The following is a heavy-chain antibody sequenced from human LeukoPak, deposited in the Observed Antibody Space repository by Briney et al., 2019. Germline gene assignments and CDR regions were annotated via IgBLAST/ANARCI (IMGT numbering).Heavy chain of an antibody. CDR3: ARENSYHCSGGSCYPPFDY. CDR2: IYYSGST. V-gene: IGHV4-31*03. Sequence: PSETLSLTCTVSGGSISSGGYYWSWIRQHPGKGLEWLGYIYYSGSTYYNPSLKSRVTISVDTSKNQFSLKLSSVTAADTAVYYCARENSYHCSGGSCYPPFDYWGQGTLVTVSS. CDR1: GGSISSGGYY. D-gene: IGHD2-15*01. J-gene: IGHJ4*02.